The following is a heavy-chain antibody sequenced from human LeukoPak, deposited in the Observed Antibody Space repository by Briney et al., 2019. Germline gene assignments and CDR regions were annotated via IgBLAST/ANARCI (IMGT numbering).Heavy chain of an antibody. CDR2: ISGSGGST. CDR1: GFTFSSYA. V-gene: IGHV3-23*01. CDR3: AKDRAIVVVTDAFDI. Sequence: GGSLRLSCAASGFTFSSYAISWVRQAPGKGLEWVSAISGSGGSTYYADSVKGRFTISRDNSRNTLYLQMNSLRAEDTAVYYCAKDRAIVVVTDAFDIWGQGTMVTVSS. J-gene: IGHJ3*02. D-gene: IGHD2-21*02.